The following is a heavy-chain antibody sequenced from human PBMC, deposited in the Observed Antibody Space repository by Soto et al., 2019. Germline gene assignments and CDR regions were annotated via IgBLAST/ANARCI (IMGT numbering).Heavy chain of an antibody. V-gene: IGHV1-18*04. CDR3: ARVAGSYITGEGAFDI. D-gene: IGHD1-26*01. J-gene: IGHJ3*02. Sequence: QVQLVQSGAEVKKPGASVKVSCKASGYTFTNYGISWVRQAPGQGLEWMGWISAYNGNTNYAQKLQGRVTMTKDTSTSTAYMELRSLTSDDTAVYYCARVAGSYITGEGAFDIWGQGTMVTVSS. CDR2: ISAYNGNT. CDR1: GYTFTNYG.